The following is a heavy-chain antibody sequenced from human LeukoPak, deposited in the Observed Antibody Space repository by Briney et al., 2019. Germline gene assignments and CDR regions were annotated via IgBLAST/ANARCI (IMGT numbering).Heavy chain of an antibody. Sequence: PGGSLRLSCAASEFTFSSYWMSWVRQAPGKGLEWVASINQDGSEKYSVDSVKGRFTISRDNAKNSLYLQMNSLRAEDTAVYYCARGGSSILDYWGQGTLVTVSS. CDR1: EFTFSSYW. V-gene: IGHV3-7*02. J-gene: IGHJ4*02. CDR3: ARGGSSILDY. D-gene: IGHD1-26*01. CDR2: INQDGSEK.